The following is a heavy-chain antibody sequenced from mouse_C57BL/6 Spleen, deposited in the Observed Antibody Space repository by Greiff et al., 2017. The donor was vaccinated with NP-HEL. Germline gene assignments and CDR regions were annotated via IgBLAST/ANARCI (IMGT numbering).Heavy chain of an antibody. CDR3: AFFTSVEATDYFDY. J-gene: IGHJ2*01. CDR2: IHPNSGST. V-gene: IGHV1-64*01. CDR1: GYTFTSYW. Sequence: QVQLQQPGAELVKPGASVKLSCKASGYTFTSYWMHWVKQRPGQGLEWIGMIHPNSGSTNYNEKFKSKATLTVDKSSSTAYMQLSSLTSEDSAVYYGAFFTSVEATDYFDYWGQGTTRTVSS. D-gene: IGHD1-1*01.